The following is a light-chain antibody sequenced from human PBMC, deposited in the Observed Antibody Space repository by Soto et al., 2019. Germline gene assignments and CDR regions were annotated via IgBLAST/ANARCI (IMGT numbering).Light chain of an antibody. CDR1: QSVSSSY. V-gene: IGKV3-20*01. CDR2: GAS. J-gene: IGKJ5*01. Sequence: EIVLTQSPGTLSLSPGERATLSCRASQSVSSSYLAWYQQKPGQAPRLLISGASNRATGIPDRFSGSGSGTDFTLTISRLAPEDFAVYYWQQYDYLITFGHWTRLEIK. CDR3: QQYDYLIT.